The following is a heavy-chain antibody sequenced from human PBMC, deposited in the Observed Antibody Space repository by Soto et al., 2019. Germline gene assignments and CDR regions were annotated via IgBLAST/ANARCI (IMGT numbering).Heavy chain of an antibody. CDR2: IYVTGAV. CDR3: AKLRLARNNDKWFDH. Sequence: SETLSLTCSVSVAALNSGNYYWSWIRQVPGKGLEWIGHIYVTGAVDYNPSLRDRIPISQDTSERQFSLNLRLVTAADTAVYYPAKLRLARNNDKWFDHCGQGTLVTVSS. V-gene: IGHV4-31*03. J-gene: IGHJ5*02. D-gene: IGHD2-21*01. CDR1: VAALNSGNYY.